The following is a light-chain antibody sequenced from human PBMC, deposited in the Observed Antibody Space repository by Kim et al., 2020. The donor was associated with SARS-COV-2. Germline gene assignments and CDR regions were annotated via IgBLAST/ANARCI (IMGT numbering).Light chain of an antibody. J-gene: IGKJ4*01. CDR1: QSISSY. V-gene: IGKV1-39*01. CDR3: QQSYSTPPT. CDR2: AAS. Sequence: ESVGDRVTLTCRASQSISSYLNWYQQKPGNAPKLLFYAASSLQSGVPSRFSGSGSGTDFTLTISSLQPEDFATYYCQQSYSTPPTFGGGTKVDIK.